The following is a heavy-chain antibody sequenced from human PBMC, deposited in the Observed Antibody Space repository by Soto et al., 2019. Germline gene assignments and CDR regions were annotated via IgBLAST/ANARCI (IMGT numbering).Heavy chain of an antibody. CDR2: IYYSGST. J-gene: IGHJ5*02. V-gene: IGHV4-39*01. Sequence: SDTLSLTCTVSGGSLSSSRYYWGWIRQPPGKGLEWIGSIYYSGSTYYNPSLKSRVTISVDTSKNQFSLKLSSVTAADTAVYYCARLRAYCGGDCYPYWFDPWGQGTLVTVS. CDR3: ARLRAYCGGDCYPYWFDP. CDR1: GGSLSSSRYY. D-gene: IGHD2-21*02.